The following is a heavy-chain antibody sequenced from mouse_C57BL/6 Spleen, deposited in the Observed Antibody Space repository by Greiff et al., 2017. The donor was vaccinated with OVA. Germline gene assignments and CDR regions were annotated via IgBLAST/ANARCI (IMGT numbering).Heavy chain of an antibody. D-gene: IGHD3-2*02. CDR2: INPGSGGT. J-gene: IGHJ3*01. V-gene: IGHV1-54*01. Sequence: QVQLQQSGAELVRPGTSVKVSCKASGYAFTNYLIEWIGVINPGSGGTNYNEKFKGKATLTADKSSSTAYMQLSSLTSEDSAVYFCARGSSGPWFAYWGQGTLVTVSA. CDR3: ARGSSGPWFAY. CDR1: GYAFTNYL.